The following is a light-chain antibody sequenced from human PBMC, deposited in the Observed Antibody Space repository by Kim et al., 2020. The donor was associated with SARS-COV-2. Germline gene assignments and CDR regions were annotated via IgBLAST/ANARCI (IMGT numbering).Light chain of an antibody. CDR2: AAS. CDR3: LQDYNYPVT. V-gene: IGKV1-6*01. J-gene: IGKJ4*01. Sequence: AIQMTQSPSSLSASVGDRVTITCRASQGIGNDLGWYQQKPGKAPKLLIYAASSLQSGVPSRFSGSGSDTDFTLTITSLQPEDFATYYCLQDYNYPVTFGGGTKLEI. CDR1: QGIGND.